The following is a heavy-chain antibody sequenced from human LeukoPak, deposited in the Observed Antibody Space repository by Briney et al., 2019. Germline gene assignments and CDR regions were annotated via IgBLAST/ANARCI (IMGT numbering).Heavy chain of an antibody. V-gene: IGHV4-59*08. J-gene: IGHJ3*02. Sequence: SETLSLTCTVSRGSNSSYYWSWIRQRPGKGVEGVGHIYYSGSTNYNPSLKSRVTISVDTSKNQFSLKLSSVTAADTAVYYYARSLIGATAPYDAFDIWGQGTTVTDSS. CDR2: IYYSGST. D-gene: IGHD1-26*01. CDR3: ARSLIGATAPYDAFDI. CDR1: RGSNSSYY.